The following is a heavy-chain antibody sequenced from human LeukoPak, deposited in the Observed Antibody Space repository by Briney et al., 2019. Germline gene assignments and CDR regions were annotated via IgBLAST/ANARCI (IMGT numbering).Heavy chain of an antibody. V-gene: IGHV3-48*01. J-gene: IGHJ4*02. CDR2: ISSSSSTI. Sequence: PGGSLRLSCAASGFTFSSYSMNWVRQAPGKGLEWVSYISSSSSTIYYADSVKGRFTISRDNAKNSLYLQMNGLRAEDTAVYYCAKTDYGDYAPHFDYWGQGTLVTVSS. CDR1: GFTFSSYS. D-gene: IGHD4-17*01. CDR3: AKTDYGDYAPHFDY.